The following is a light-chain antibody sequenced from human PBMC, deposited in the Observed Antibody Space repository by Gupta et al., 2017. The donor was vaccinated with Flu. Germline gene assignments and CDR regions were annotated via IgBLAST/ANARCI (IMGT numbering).Light chain of an antibody. CDR2: GAS. Sequence: EIVLTKSPGTLSLSPGERATLSCRASQSVSSSYLAWYQQKPGQAPRLLIYGASSRATGIPDRFSGSGSGTDFTLTISRLEPEDFAVYFCQQYGSSYFRHATRLEIK. CDR3: QQYGSSY. V-gene: IGKV3-20*01. J-gene: IGKJ5*01. CDR1: QSVSSSY.